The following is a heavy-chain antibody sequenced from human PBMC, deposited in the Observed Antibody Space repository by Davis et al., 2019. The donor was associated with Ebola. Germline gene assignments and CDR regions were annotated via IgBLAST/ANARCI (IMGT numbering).Heavy chain of an antibody. CDR1: GGSVSSDTYY. CDR2: IYYTGST. V-gene: IGHV4-61*01. D-gene: IGHD1-14*01. CDR3: ARNSITKFNWLDP. Sequence: SETLSLTCTVSGGSVSSDTYYWSWIRQPPGKGLEWIGYIYYTGSTDYNPSLKSRVTISVDTSRNQFSLKMRSVTAADTAVYYCARNSITKFNWLDPWGQGALVTVSS. J-gene: IGHJ5*02.